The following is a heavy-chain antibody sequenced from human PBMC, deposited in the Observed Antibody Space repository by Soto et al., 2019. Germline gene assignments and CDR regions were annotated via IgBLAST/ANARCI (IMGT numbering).Heavy chain of an antibody. V-gene: IGHV4-31*03. CDR1: GGSISSCGYY. CDR2: IYYSGST. CDR3: ARGRRRFDAFDI. Sequence: TLARTCTVSGGSISSCGYYCSWIRQHTGKGLEWIGYIYYSGSTYYNPSLKSRVTISVDTSKNQFSLKLSSVTAADTAVYYCARGRRRFDAFDIWGQGTMVTVSS. J-gene: IGHJ3*02.